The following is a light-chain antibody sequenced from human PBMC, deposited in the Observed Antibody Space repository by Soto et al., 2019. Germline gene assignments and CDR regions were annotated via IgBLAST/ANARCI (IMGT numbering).Light chain of an antibody. CDR3: QQSYNTLIT. CDR2: AAS. Sequence: DIQMTQSPSSLSASVGDRVTISCRASQSISIYINWYQQKPGKAPKLLIFAASSLQSGVPARFSGSGSGTDFTLTISSLQPDDFATYYCQQSYNTLITFGQGTRLEIK. J-gene: IGKJ5*01. CDR1: QSISIY. V-gene: IGKV1-39*01.